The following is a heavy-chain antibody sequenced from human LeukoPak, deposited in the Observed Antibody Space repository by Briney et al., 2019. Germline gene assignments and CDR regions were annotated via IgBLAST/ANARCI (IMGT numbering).Heavy chain of an antibody. Sequence: SQTLSLNCAVSGGPISSGGYSWSWIRQPPGAGLEWIGYIYHSGSTYYNPSLTSRVTISVDRSKNQFSLKLSSVTAADTAVYYCARDSGMVRGEAYYYYGMNVWGKGTTVTVSS. V-gene: IGHV4-30-2*01. CDR2: IYHSGST. J-gene: IGHJ6*04. D-gene: IGHD3-10*01. CDR3: ARDSGMVRGEAYYYYGMNV. CDR1: GGPISSGGYS.